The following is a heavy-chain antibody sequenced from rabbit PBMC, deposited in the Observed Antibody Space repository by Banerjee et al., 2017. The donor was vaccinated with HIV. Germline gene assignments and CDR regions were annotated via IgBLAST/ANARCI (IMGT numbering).Heavy chain of an antibody. CDR1: GFSLNSGYY. CDR2: IYTGKPRT. V-gene: IGHV1S40*01. D-gene: IGHD3-1*01. J-gene: IGHJ4*01. CDR3: ARGDAVGGVGFGL. Sequence: QSLEESGGDLVKPEGSLTLTCTASGFSLNSGYYMCWVRQAPGKGLEWIGCIYTGKPRTWYASWAKGRFTISKTSSTTVTLQMTSLTAADTATYFCARGDAVGGVGFGLWGPGTLVTVS.